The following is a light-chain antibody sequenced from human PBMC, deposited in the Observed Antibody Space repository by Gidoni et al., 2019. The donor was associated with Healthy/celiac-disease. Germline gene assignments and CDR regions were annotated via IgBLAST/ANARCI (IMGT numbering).Light chain of an antibody. Sequence: DSQMTQSPSTLSASVGNRVTITCRASQSISSWLAWYQQKPGKAPKLLIYKASSLESVGPSRFSGSGSGTEFPLTISSLQPDDFATYYCQQYNSYSWTFGQGTKVEIK. CDR2: KAS. V-gene: IGKV1-5*03. CDR1: QSISSW. CDR3: QQYNSYSWT. J-gene: IGKJ1*01.